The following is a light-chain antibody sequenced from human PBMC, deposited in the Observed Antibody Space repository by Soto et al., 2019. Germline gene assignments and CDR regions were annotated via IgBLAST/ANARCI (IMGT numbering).Light chain of an antibody. Sequence: EIVLTQSPATLSLSPGERTTLSCRATQGVSSYLAWYQQKPGQAPRPLIYDASNRATGIPARFSGSGSGTDFTLTISSLEPEDFAVYYCQQRSNWPTTFGQGTKLEIK. CDR3: QQRSNWPTT. CDR1: QGVSSY. J-gene: IGKJ2*01. V-gene: IGKV3-11*01. CDR2: DAS.